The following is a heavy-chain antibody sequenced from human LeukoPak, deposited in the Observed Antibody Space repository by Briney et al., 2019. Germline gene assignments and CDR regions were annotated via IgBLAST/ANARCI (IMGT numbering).Heavy chain of an antibody. CDR1: EFTFSNYA. Sequence: GSLRLSCVASEFTFSNYAMHWVRQAPGKGLEWVAVISYDGSNRYYADSVKGRFTISRDNAKNSLYLQMNSLRDEDTAVYYCARVGYWGQGTLVTVSS. V-gene: IGHV3-30*04. J-gene: IGHJ4*02. CDR3: ARVGY. CDR2: ISYDGSNR.